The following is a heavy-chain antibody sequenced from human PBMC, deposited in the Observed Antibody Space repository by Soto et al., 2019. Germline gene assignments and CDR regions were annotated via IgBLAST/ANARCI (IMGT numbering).Heavy chain of an antibody. V-gene: IGHV1-69*13. J-gene: IGHJ4*02. CDR1: GGTFSSYA. Sequence: ASVKVSCKASGGTFSSYAISWVRQAPGQGLEWMGGIIPIFGTANYAQKFQGRVTITADESTSTAYMELSSLRSEDTAVYYCARAPGAYEWLLPFGYWGQATLVTVSS. D-gene: IGHD3-22*01. CDR2: IIPIFGTA. CDR3: ARAPGAYEWLLPFGY.